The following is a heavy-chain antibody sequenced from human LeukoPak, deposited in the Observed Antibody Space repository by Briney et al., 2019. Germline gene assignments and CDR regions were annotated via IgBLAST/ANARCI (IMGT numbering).Heavy chain of an antibody. Sequence: SETLSLTRTVSGGSISSGGYYWSWIRQHPGKGLEWIGYIYYSGSTYYHPSLKSRVTISVDTSKNQFSLKLSSVTAADTAVYYCARSPIDDTTVRGVIITTYWFDPWGQGTLVTVSS. CDR1: GGSISSGGYY. CDR3: ARSPIDDTTVRGVIITTYWFDP. CDR2: IYYSGST. V-gene: IGHV4-31*03. J-gene: IGHJ5*02. D-gene: IGHD3-10*01.